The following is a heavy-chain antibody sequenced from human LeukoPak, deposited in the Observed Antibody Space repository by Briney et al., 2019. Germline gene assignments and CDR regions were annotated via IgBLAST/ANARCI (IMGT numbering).Heavy chain of an antibody. D-gene: IGHD6-19*01. V-gene: IGHV3-23*01. CDR1: GFTFSTYA. CDR3: AKSHSSGWSLPCDY. Sequence: GSLRLSCAASGFTFSTYAMSWVRQAPGKGLEWVSAISGSGGSTYYADSVKGRFTISRDNSKNTLYLQMNNLRVEDTAVYYCAKSHSSGWSLPCDYWGQGTLVTVSS. J-gene: IGHJ4*02. CDR2: ISGSGGST.